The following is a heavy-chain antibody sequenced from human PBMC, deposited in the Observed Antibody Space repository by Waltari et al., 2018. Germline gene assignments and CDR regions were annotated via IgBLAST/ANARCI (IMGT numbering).Heavy chain of an antibody. CDR2: IYYSGST. V-gene: IGHV4-39*01. CDR3: ARHPAMTIMLWYFDL. D-gene: IGHD2-8*01. CDR1: GGSISSSSYY. J-gene: IGHJ2*01. Sequence: QLQLQESGPGLVKPSETLSLTCTVSGGSISSSSYYWGWIRQPPGKGLEWIGSIYYSGSTYYNPSLKSRVTISVDTSKNQFSLTLSSVTAADPAVYYCARHPAMTIMLWYFDLWGRGTLVTVSS.